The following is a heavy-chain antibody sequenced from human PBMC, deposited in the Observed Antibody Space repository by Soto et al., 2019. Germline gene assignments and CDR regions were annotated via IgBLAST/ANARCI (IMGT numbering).Heavy chain of an antibody. CDR2: IYSGGST. J-gene: IGHJ4*02. V-gene: IGHV3-66*01. Sequence: GGSLRLSCAASGFTVSSNYMSWVRQAPGKGLEWVSVIYSGGSTYYVESVKGRFTISRDNSKNTLYLQMNSLRAEDTALYYCARDRNYYDSRGNSKGTYFDYWGQGTLVTVSS. CDR3: ARDRNYYDSRGNSKGTYFDY. CDR1: GFTVSSNY. D-gene: IGHD3-22*01.